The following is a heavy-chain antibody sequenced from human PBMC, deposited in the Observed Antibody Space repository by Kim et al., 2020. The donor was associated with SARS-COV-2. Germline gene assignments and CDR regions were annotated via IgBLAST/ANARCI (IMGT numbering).Heavy chain of an antibody. V-gene: IGHV3-30*03. CDR2: ISYDGSNK. D-gene: IGHD2-2*01. CDR1: GFTFSSYG. CDR3: ASLIVVVPAAMARPFDY. J-gene: IGHJ4*02. Sequence: GGSLRLSCAASGFTFSSYGMHWVRQAPGKGLEWVAVISYDGSNKYYADSVKGRFTISRDNSKNTLYLQMNSLRAEDTAVYYCASLIVVVPAAMARPFDYWGQGTLVTVSS.